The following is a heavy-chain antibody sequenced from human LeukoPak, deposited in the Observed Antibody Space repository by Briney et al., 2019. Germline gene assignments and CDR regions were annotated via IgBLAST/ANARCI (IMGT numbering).Heavy chain of an antibody. CDR1: GGSISSYY. D-gene: IGHD5-24*01. Sequence: SETLSLTCTVSGGSISSYYWSWIRQPPGKGLEWVGYIYYSGSTNYNPSLKSRVTISVDTSKNQFSLKLSSVTAADTAVYYCARGHGYNPFDYWGQGTLVTVSS. J-gene: IGHJ4*02. CDR3: ARGHGYNPFDY. V-gene: IGHV4-59*08. CDR2: IYYSGST.